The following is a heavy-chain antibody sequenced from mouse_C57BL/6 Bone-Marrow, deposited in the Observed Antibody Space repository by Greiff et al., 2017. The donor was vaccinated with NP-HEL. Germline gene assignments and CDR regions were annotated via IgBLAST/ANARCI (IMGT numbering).Heavy chain of an antibody. J-gene: IGHJ3*01. CDR2: IYPRSGNT. Sequence: QVQLQQSGAELVRPGASVKLSCKASGYTFTSYGISWVKQRTGQGLEWIGEIYPRSGNTYYNEKLKGKATLTADKSSSTAYMELRMMTSEDAAVDCCARGRGHSGAFAYWGQGTLVTVSA. CDR1: GYTFTSYG. D-gene: IGHD1-2*01. CDR3: ARGRGHSGAFAY. V-gene: IGHV1-81*01.